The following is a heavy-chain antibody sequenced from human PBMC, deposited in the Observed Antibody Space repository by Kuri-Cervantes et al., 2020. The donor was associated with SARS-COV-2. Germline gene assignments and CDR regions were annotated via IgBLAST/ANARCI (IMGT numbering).Heavy chain of an antibody. V-gene: IGHV3-73*01. J-gene: IGHJ4*02. Sequence: GGSLRLSCEVSGFRFSASAIHWVRQGSGKGLEWVGRVRGKANNYVTAYAASVKGRFTISRDDSKNMAYLQMNSLKTEDTAVYYCTTLIDYWGQGALVTVSS. CDR3: TTLIDY. CDR2: VRGKANNYVT. CDR1: GFRFSASA.